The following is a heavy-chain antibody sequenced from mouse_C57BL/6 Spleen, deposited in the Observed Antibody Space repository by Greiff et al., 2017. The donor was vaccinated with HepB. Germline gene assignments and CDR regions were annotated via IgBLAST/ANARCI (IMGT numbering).Heavy chain of an antibody. CDR1: GYTFTDYY. V-gene: IGHV1-26*01. Sequence: EVQLQQSGPELVKPGASVKISCKASGYTFTDYYMNWVKQSHGKSLEWIGDINPNNGGTSYNQKFKGKATLTVDKSSSTAYMELRSLTSEDSAVYYCARILGPCWYFDVWGTGTTVTVSS. CDR3: ARILGPCWYFDV. CDR2: INPNNGGT. D-gene: IGHD4-1*01. J-gene: IGHJ1*03.